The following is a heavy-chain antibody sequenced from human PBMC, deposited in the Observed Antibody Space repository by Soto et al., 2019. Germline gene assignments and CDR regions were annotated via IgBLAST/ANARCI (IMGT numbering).Heavy chain of an antibody. CDR2: IYYSGST. D-gene: IGHD3-16*01. Sequence: QVQLQESGPGLVKPSETLSLTCTVSGGSISSYYWSWIRQPPGKGLEWIGYIYYSGSTNYNASLKSRVTISVDTSKNQFSLKLSSVTAADTAVYYCARRWGMGFDYWGQGTLVTVSS. J-gene: IGHJ4*02. V-gene: IGHV4-59*01. CDR3: ARRWGMGFDY. CDR1: GGSISSYY.